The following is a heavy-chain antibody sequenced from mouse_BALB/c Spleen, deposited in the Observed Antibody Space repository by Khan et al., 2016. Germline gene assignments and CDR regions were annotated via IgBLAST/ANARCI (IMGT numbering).Heavy chain of an antibody. V-gene: IGHV1-69*02. CDR2: IYPSDTHA. CDR1: GYTFTNYW. J-gene: IGHJ4*01. D-gene: IGHD1-2*01. Sequence: VQLQQPGAALVRPGASVKLSCKASGYTFTNYWINWVKQRPGQGLEWIGNIYPSDTHANYNQKFKDKATLTVDRSSSTAYMHLISPTSEDSAVYKWSRAITTIGSYYCATGYWGQGTSVTVSS. CDR3: SRAITTIGSYYCATGY.